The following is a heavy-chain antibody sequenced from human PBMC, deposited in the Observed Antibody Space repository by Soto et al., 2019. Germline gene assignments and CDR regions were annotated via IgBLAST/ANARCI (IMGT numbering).Heavy chain of an antibody. CDR2: ISYDGSNK. Sequence: QVQLVESGGGVVQPGRSLRLSCAASGFPFSSYGMHWVREAPGKGLEWVAVISYDGSNKYYADSVKGRFTISRDNSASTRYLQMNSLRPEDTALYYCVGGQYYFDYRGQGTLVTVSP. D-gene: IGHD3-10*01. V-gene: IGHV3-30*03. CDR1: GFPFSSYG. CDR3: VGGQYYFDY. J-gene: IGHJ4*02.